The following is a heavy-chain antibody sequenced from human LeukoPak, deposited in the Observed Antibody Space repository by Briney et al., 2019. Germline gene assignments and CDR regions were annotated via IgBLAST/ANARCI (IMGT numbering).Heavy chain of an antibody. CDR3: ARVRLATVTTGLFDP. CDR2: VSAYNGNT. J-gene: IGHJ5*02. D-gene: IGHD4-17*01. CDR1: GYTFTSYG. Sequence: GASVKVSCKASGYTFTSYGTSWVRQAPGQGLEWMGWVSAYNGNTNYAQKLQGRVTMTTDTSTSTAYLELRSLRADDTAVYYCARVRLATVTTGLFDPWGQGTLVTVSS. V-gene: IGHV1-18*01.